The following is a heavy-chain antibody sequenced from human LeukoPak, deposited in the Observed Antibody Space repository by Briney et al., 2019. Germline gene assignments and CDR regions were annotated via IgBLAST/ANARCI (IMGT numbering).Heavy chain of an antibody. J-gene: IGHJ6*03. CDR1: GLSFSRSS. V-gene: IGHV3-48*04. CDR3: ARVDTKSYGSAYMDV. Sequence: GGSLRLSCAASGLSFSRSSINWVRQAPGKGLEWVSYISFTSGTIYYADSVKGRFTVSRDNAKNSSFLQLDVLRAEDTAVYYCARVDTKSYGSAYMDVWGSGTTVTVSS. CDR2: ISFTSGTI. D-gene: IGHD3-10*01.